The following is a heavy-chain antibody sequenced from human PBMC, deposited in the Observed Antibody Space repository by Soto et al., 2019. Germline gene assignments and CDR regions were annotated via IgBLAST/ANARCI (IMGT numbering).Heavy chain of an antibody. D-gene: IGHD3-10*01. CDR1: GDNLQKSV. CDR2: TIPALGKT. V-gene: IGHV1-69*10. CDR3: ARGPFRPSAMDV. J-gene: IGHJ6*02. Sequence: SVKFASKPSGDNLQKSVFTWVRQAPGQGLEWMGGTIPALGKTHYIEKFQGRVTITVDDATRTVYMEVRDLTSEDTAIYYCARGPFRPSAMDVWGQGTTVTVSS.